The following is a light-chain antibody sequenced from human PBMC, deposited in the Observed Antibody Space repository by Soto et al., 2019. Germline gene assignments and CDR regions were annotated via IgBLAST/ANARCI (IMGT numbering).Light chain of an antibody. Sequence: DIQMTQSPSSLSASVGDRVTITCRASQSISSYLNWYQQKPGKAPKLLIYAASSLQSGIPSRFSGSASGTDFTLTISSLQPEDFATYYGQQSYSTPLTFGPGTKVDIK. CDR2: AAS. CDR3: QQSYSTPLT. J-gene: IGKJ3*01. V-gene: IGKV1-39*01. CDR1: QSISSY.